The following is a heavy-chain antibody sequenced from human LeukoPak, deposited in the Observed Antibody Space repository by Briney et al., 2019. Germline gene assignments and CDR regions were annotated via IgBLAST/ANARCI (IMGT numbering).Heavy chain of an antibody. V-gene: IGHV3-23*01. CDR2: ISGSGGST. CDR1: GFTFSSYA. CDR3: VSEDTAMVTLDY. D-gene: IGHD5-18*01. J-gene: IGHJ4*02. Sequence: GGSLRLSCAASGFTFSSYAMSWVRQAPGKGLEWVSAISGSGGSTYYADSVKGRFTISRDNSKNTLYLQMNSLRAEDTAMYYCVSEDTAMVTLDYWGQGTLVTVSS.